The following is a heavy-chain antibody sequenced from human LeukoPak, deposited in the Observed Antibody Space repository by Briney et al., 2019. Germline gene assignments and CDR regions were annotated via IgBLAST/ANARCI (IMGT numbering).Heavy chain of an antibody. J-gene: IGHJ4*02. CDR2: IRYDGSIK. D-gene: IGHD5-12*01. CDR3: ARITEYSGYDFDY. V-gene: IGHV3-30*02. CDR1: GFTFSRYG. Sequence: PGGSLRLSCAASGFTFSRYGMHWVRQAPGKGLEWVAFIRYDGSIKHYADSVKGRFTISRDNSKNTLYLQMNSLRAEDTAVYYCARITEYSGYDFDYWGQGTLVTVSS.